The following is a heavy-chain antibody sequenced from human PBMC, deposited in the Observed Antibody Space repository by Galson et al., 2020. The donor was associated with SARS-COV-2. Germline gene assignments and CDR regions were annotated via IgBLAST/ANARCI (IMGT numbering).Heavy chain of an antibody. J-gene: IGHJ4*02. CDR1: GGSISSGSYY. V-gene: IGHV4-61*02. CDR2: IYTSGST. D-gene: IGHD6-19*01. Sequence: SETLSLTCTVSGGSISSGSYYWSWIRQPAGKGLEWIGRIYTSGSTNYNPSLQSRVTISIDTSKNQFSLELTSVTAADTAVHFCAYGVVAGTGYWGQGILVTVSS. CDR3: AYGVVAGTGY.